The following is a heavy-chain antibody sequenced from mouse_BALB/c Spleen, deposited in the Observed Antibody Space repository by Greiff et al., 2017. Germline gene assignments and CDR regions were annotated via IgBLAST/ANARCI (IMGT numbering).Heavy chain of an antibody. D-gene: IGHD2-4*01. V-gene: IGHV1-67*01. CDR3: AREIYYDYDGDYFDY. Sequence: QVQLQQSGPELVRPGVSVKISCKGSGYTFTDYAMHWVKQSHAKSLEWIGVISTYYGNTNYNQKFKGKATMTVDKSSSTAYMELARLTSEDSAIYYCAREIYYDYDGDYFDYWGQGTTLTVSS. J-gene: IGHJ2*01. CDR2: ISTYYGNT. CDR1: GYTFTDYA.